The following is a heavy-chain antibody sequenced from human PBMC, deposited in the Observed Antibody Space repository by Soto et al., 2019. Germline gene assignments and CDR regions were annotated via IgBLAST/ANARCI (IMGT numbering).Heavy chain of an antibody. D-gene: IGHD3-22*01. J-gene: IGHJ1*01. V-gene: IGHV1-18*01. CDR2: ISTYNGNT. Sequence: QVQLVQSGADVKKPGASVKVSCKASGYTFTTYGMSCVRQAPGQGLDWMGRISTYNGNTKYAERLQGRVTMTTDTSTSTAYMELRSLTSDDTAVYYCARGPTDYYDNSGNYFLDYCGQGTLVTVSS. CDR3: ARGPTDYYDNSGNYFLDY. CDR1: GYTFTTYG.